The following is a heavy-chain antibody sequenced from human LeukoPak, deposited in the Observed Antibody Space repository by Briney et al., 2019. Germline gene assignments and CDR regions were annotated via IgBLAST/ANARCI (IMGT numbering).Heavy chain of an antibody. CDR3: ARDSLGQQLPSYGMDV. J-gene: IGHJ6*02. CDR1: GNYW. CDR2: INSDGSWT. Sequence: GGSLRLSCAASGNYWMHWVRQAPGKGLVWVSHINSDGSWTSYADSVKGRFTISRDNAKNSLYLQMNSLRAEDTAVYYCARDSLGQQLPSYGMDVWGQGTTVTVSS. D-gene: IGHD6-13*01. V-gene: IGHV3-74*01.